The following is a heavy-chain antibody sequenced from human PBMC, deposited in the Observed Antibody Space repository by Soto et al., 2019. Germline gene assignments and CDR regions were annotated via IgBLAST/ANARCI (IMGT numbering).Heavy chain of an antibody. CDR2: ISYDGSNK. CDR3: AKDEGYSYGMDV. V-gene: IGHV3-30*18. CDR1: GFTFSSYG. D-gene: IGHD5-18*01. J-gene: IGHJ6*02. Sequence: PGGSLRLSCAASGFTFSSYGMHWVRQAPGKGLEWVALISYDGSNKYYADSVKGRFTISRDNSKNTLFLQLNSLRVEDTAVYYCAKDEGYSYGMDVWGQGTTVTVSS.